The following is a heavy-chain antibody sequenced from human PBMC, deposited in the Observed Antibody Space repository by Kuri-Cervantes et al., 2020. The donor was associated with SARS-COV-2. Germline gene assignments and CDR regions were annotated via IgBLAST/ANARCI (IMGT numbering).Heavy chain of an antibody. CDR2: ISSSSSYI. D-gene: IGHD6-19*01. V-gene: IGHV3-21*01. CDR1: GFTFSSYS. J-gene: IGHJ4*02. CDR3: ARHSTVDGWLNYFDY. Sequence: GESLKISCAASGFTFSSYSMNWVRQAPGKGLEWVSSISSSSSYIYYADSVKGRFTISRDNAKNSLYLQMNSLRAEDTAVYYCARHSTVDGWLNYFDYWGQGTLVTVSS.